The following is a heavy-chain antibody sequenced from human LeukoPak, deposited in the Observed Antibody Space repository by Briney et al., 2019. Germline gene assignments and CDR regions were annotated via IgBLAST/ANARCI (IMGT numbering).Heavy chain of an antibody. Sequence: GASVKVSCKASGYTFTSYDINWVRQATGQGLEWMGWMNPNSGNTGYAQKFQGRVTITADESTSTAYMELSSLRSEDTAVYYCARDRGGYYYDSSGPIDYWGQGTLVTVSS. J-gene: IGHJ4*02. D-gene: IGHD3-22*01. CDR2: MNPNSGNT. CDR1: GYTFTSYD. CDR3: ARDRGGYYYDSSGPIDY. V-gene: IGHV1-8*03.